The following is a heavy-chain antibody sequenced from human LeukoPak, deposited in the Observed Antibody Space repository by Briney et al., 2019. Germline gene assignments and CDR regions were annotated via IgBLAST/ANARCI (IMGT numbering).Heavy chain of an antibody. CDR1: GASISSYY. D-gene: IGHD3-10*01. CDR2: IEITGGT. Sequence: SESLSLTCTVSGASISSYYWSWIRQPAGKGLEWIGRIEITGGTNYNPSLKSRVTMSADTSKNQFSLRLSSVTAAGTAMYYCARGRLSFDYWGQGTLVTVSS. J-gene: IGHJ4*02. V-gene: IGHV4-4*07. CDR3: ARGRLSFDY.